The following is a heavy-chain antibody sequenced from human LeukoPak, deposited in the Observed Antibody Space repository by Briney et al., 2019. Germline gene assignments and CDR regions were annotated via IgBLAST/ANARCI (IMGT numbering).Heavy chain of an antibody. CDR2: IYYSGSP. J-gene: IGHJ4*02. CDR1: GGSISSYY. Sequence: PSETLSLTCTVFGGSISSYYWSWIRQPPGKGLEWIGYIYYSGSPNYNPSLRSRVTISVDTSKNQFSLRLTSVTAADTAVYYCARHHYSISWSPFDYWGQGTLVTVSS. V-gene: IGHV4-59*08. CDR3: ARHHYSISWSPFDY. D-gene: IGHD6-13*01.